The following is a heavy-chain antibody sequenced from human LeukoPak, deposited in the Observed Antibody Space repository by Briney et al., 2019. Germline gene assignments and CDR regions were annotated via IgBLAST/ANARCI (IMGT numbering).Heavy chain of an antibody. CDR3: ARDMGYSSTPGNSHNWFDP. V-gene: IGHV3-9*01. CDR1: GFTFDDYA. CDR2: ISWNSNSI. D-gene: IGHD6-13*01. Sequence: GGSLRLSCAASGFTFDDYAMHWVRHAPGKGLEWVSGISWNSNSIGYADSVKGRFTISRDNAKNSLYLQMNSLRAEDTAVYYCARDMGYSSTPGNSHNWFDPWGQGTLVTVSS. J-gene: IGHJ5*02.